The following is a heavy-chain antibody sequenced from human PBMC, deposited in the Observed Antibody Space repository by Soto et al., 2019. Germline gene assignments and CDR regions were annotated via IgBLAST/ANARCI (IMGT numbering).Heavy chain of an antibody. J-gene: IGHJ6*02. Sequence: ASVKVSCKAFGYTFTIYYIHWVRQAPGQGLEWMGVINTSGGSPTYAQKFQDRVTMTRDTSTSTVYMELSSLRSEDTAVYYCARGGRHSDYYYYYGMDVWGQGTTVTFS. CDR2: INTSGGSP. D-gene: IGHD6-25*01. CDR1: GYTFTIYY. V-gene: IGHV1-46*01. CDR3: ARGGRHSDYYYYYGMDV.